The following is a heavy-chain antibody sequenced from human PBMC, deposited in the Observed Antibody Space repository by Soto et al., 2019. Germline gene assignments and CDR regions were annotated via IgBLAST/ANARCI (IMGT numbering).Heavy chain of an antibody. J-gene: IGHJ5*02. D-gene: IGHD3-10*01. CDR2: IYTSGST. V-gene: IGHV4-4*07. CDR1: GGSISSYY. Sequence: SETLSFTCTVSGGSISSYYWSWIRQPAGKGLEWIGRIYTSGSTNYNPSLKSRVTMSVDTSKNQFSLKLSSVTAADTAVYYCARDVYYYYGSGSRPAGNWFDPWGQGTLVTVSS. CDR3: ARDVYYYYGSGSRPAGNWFDP.